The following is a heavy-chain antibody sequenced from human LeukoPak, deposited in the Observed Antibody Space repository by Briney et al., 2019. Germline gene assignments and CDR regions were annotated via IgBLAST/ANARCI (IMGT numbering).Heavy chain of an antibody. Sequence: PSETLSPTCTVSGGSTSSYYWSWIRQPAGKELQWIGRIYTSGSTNCNPSLKSRVTMSVDTSKNQFSLKLSSVTAADTAVYYCAREGYYDSSGYYPENWGQGTLVTVSS. J-gene: IGHJ4*02. D-gene: IGHD3-22*01. CDR2: IYTSGST. CDR1: GGSTSSYY. V-gene: IGHV4-4*07. CDR3: AREGYYDSSGYYPEN.